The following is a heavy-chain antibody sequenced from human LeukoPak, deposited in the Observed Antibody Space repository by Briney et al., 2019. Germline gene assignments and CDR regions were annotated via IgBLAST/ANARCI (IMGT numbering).Heavy chain of an antibody. CDR3: ARRAIAEGFDY. D-gene: IGHD6-13*01. CDR2: IYSGGST. CDR1: GFTVSSNY. Sequence: GGSLRLSCAASGFTVSSNYMSWVRQAPGKGLEWVSVIYSGGSTYYADSVKGRFTISRDNSKNTLYLQMNSLRVEDTAVYYCARRAIAEGFDYWGQGTLVTVSS. J-gene: IGHJ4*02. V-gene: IGHV3-66*01.